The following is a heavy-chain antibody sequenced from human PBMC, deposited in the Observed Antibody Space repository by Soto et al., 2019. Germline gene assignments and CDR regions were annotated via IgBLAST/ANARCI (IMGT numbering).Heavy chain of an antibody. D-gene: IGHD3-10*01. CDR3: ARERGYYYGMDV. CDR1: GFTFSDYY. J-gene: IGHJ6*02. Sequence: PGGSLRLSCAASGFTFSDYYMTWIRQAPGKGLEWVSYIVSSSSYTNYADSVKGRFTISRDNAKNSLYLQMNSLRAEDTAVYYCARERGYYYGMDVWGQGTTVTVSS. V-gene: IGHV3-11*06. CDR2: IVSSSSYT.